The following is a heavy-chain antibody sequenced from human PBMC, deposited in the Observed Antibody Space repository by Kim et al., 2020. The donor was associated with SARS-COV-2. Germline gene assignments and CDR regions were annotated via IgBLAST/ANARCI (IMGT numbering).Heavy chain of an antibody. D-gene: IGHD1-26*01. J-gene: IGHJ4*02. V-gene: IGHV3-64*01. Sequence: GGSLRLSCAASGFTFSSYPMHWVRQAPGKGLEYVSAISSSGGSTYYANSVKGRFTISRDNSKNTLYLQMGSLRTEDVAVYYCARVSLGAARPLYFDYWGQGTLVTVSA. CDR1: GFTFSSYP. CDR2: ISSSGGST. CDR3: ARVSLGAARPLYFDY.